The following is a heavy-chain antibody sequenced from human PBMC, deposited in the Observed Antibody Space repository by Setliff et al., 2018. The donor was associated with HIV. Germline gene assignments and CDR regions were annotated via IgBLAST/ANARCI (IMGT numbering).Heavy chain of an antibody. CDR3: AKSSFRFFEDLSDWYFKY. J-gene: IGHJ1*01. D-gene: IGHD3-16*02. CDR2: ISQDASKD. V-gene: IGHV3-30*18. CDR1: GFSLRTYG. Sequence: PGGSLRLSCATSGFSLRTYGLHWVRQAPGKGLEWVAVISQDASKDYYADSVKGRFTISKDNSKNTVFLQMNNLRVEDTALYYCAKSSFRFFEDLSDWYFKYWGQGTLVTVSS.